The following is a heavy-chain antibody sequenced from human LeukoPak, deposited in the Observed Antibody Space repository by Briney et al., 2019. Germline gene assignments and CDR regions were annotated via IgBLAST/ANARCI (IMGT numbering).Heavy chain of an antibody. CDR1: GHSISITNW. CDR2: VHLSGRT. J-gene: IGHJ4*02. Sequence: SGTLSLTCGVSGHSISITNWWTSLRQPPGAGLEWIGGVHLSGRTNYNPSLESRVTMSVDMSENHISLKLTSVTAADTAVYYCARVKEGTAMVDYWGPGTLVTVSS. V-gene: IGHV4-4*02. D-gene: IGHD5-18*01. CDR3: ARVKEGTAMVDY.